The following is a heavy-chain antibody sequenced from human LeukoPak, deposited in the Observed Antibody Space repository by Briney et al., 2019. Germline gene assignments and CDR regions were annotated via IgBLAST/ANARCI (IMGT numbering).Heavy chain of an antibody. CDR1: GYTFTGYY. V-gene: IGHV1-2*02. J-gene: IGHJ5*02. Sequence: GASVKVSCKASGYTFTGYYMHWVRQAPGQGLEWMGWINPNSGGTNYAQKFQGRVTMTRDTSISTAYMELSRLRSDDTAVYYCARVDVAGAGRWFDPWGQGTLVTVSS. CDR3: ARVDVAGAGRWFDP. D-gene: IGHD6-13*01. CDR2: INPNSGGT.